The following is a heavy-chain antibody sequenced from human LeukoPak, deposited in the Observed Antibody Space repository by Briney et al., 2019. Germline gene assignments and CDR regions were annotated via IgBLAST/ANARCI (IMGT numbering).Heavy chain of an antibody. J-gene: IGHJ4*02. Sequence: AGGSLRLSCAASGFTFSTYSIHWVRQAPGKGLEWVTVISADGRTQYYSDSVKGRFTISRDNSKNTLYLQMNSLRSEDTAVYYCARGFYDSSGYDYPAHLDYWGQGTLVTVSS. CDR1: GFTFSTYS. CDR2: ISADGRTQ. V-gene: IGHV3-30*03. CDR3: ARGFYDSSGYDYPAHLDY. D-gene: IGHD3-22*01.